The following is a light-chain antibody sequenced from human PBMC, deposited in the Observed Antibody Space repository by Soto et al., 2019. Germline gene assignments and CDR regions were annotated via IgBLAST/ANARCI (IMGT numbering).Light chain of an antibody. Sequence: QSALTQPASVSGSPGQSITISCTGTSSDIGASNYVSWYQQHPGKAPKLMIYEVSNRPSGVSNRFSGSKSGHTASLTISGLQAEGEADYYCCLYVGATTYVFGTGTKVTVL. CDR1: SSDIGASNY. CDR3: CLYVGATTYV. CDR2: EVS. V-gene: IGLV2-14*01. J-gene: IGLJ1*01.